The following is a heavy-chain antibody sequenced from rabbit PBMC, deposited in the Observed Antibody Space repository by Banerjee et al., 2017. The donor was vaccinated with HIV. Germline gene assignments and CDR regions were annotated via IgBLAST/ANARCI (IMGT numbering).Heavy chain of an antibody. V-gene: IGHV1S40*01. CDR3: ARDLGGSSDL. D-gene: IGHD8-1*01. J-gene: IGHJ6*01. CDR1: GFSFRGSYW. Sequence: QSLEESGGDLVKPGGSLTLTCTASGFSFRGSYWICWVRQAPVTGLEWIACINAGNDDNTCYASWARGRFTISKTSSTTVTLQMTSLTAADTATYFCARDLGGSSDLWGPGTLVTVS. CDR2: INAGNDDNT.